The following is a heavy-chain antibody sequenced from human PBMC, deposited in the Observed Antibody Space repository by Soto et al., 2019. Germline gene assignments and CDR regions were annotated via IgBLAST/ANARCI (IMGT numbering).Heavy chain of an antibody. J-gene: IGHJ6*02. D-gene: IGHD1-1*01. CDR1: GYTFTSYD. CDR3: ARGVDAGVDV. Sequence: QVQLVQSGAEVTKPGASVKVSCKASGYTFTSYDINWVRQATGQGLEWMGWMSPNSGATGYAQKFQGRVTMTRDTSISTAYMELSNPGSDDTAIYYCARGVDAGVDVWGQGTTVTVSS. CDR2: MSPNSGAT. V-gene: IGHV1-8*01.